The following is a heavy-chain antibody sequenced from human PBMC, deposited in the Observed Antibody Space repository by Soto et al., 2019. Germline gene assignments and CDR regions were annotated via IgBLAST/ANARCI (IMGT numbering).Heavy chain of an antibody. CDR2: INPSGGST. V-gene: IGHV1-46*01. Sequence: QVQLVPSGAEVKKPGASVTVSCKASGYTFTSYYMHWVRQAPGQGLEWMGIINPSGGSTTYAQKFQGRVTMTRDTSTSTVYMKLSSLKSEDTAVYYCARDRTYCSSASCYQTYYYGLDVWGQGTTVTVSS. CDR1: GYTFTSYY. CDR3: ARDRTYCSSASCYQTYYYGLDV. D-gene: IGHD2-2*01. J-gene: IGHJ6*02.